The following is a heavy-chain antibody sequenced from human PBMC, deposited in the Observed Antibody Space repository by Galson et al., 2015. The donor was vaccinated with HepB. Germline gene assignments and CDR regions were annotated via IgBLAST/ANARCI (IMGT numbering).Heavy chain of an antibody. V-gene: IGHV3-23*01. J-gene: IGHJ4*02. D-gene: IGHD2-15*01. CDR2: ITSSGGNS. CDR1: GFSFTRYA. CDR3: AKDGIMVANNPYHFHY. Sequence: SLRLSCAASGFSFTRYAMTWVRQAPGKGLEWVSSITSSGGNSYYTDSVKGRFTVSRDNSKNTLLLQLNSLRAEDTAMYFCAKDGIMVANNPYHFHYWGQGTLVIVSS.